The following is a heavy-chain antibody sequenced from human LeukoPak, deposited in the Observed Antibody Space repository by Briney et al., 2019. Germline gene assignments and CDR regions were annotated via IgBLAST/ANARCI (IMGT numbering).Heavy chain of an antibody. CDR2: ISFDGNNE. D-gene: IGHD5-24*01. CDR1: GFTFSTYG. CDR3: ARGRLTKRWLQFSGDF. V-gene: IGHV3-30*03. J-gene: IGHJ4*02. Sequence: GGSLRLSCAASGFTFSTYGMHWVRQAPGKGLEWGAVISFDGNNENYAEPVKGRVTTSRDNSKNTLYLQMNSLRAEDTAVYYCARGRLTKRWLQFSGDFWGQGTLVAVSS.